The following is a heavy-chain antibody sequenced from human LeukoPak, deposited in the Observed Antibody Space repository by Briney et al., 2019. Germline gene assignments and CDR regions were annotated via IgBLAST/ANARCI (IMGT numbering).Heavy chain of an antibody. Sequence: GGSLRLSCAASGFTFRNYGMTWVRQAPGKGLEWVSAISGSGVGTYYADSVKGRFTISRDNSKNTLYLQMNSLRAEDTAVYYCAELGITMIGGVWGKGTTVTISS. D-gene: IGHD3-10*02. CDR1: GFTFRNYG. J-gene: IGHJ6*04. CDR3: AELGITMIGGV. V-gene: IGHV3-23*01. CDR2: ISGSGVGT.